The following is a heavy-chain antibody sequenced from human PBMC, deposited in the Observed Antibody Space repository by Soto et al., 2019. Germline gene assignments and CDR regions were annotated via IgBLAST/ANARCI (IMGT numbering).Heavy chain of an antibody. CDR3: ARVWSAIYGVDV. CDR1: GGTFSSYA. J-gene: IGHJ6*02. CDR2: IIPIFGTA. Sequence: GASVKVSCKAPGGTFSSYAISWVRQAPGQGLEWMGGIIPIFGTANYAQKFQGRVTITADESTSTAYMELSSLRSEDTAVYYCARVWSAIYGVDVWGQGTTVTVSS. V-gene: IGHV1-69*13. D-gene: IGHD2-8*02.